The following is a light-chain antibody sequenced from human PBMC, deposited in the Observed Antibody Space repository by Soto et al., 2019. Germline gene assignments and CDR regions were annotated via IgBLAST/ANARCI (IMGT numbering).Light chain of an antibody. CDR2: DAS. Sequence: DIVLTQSPGTLSLSPGERATLSCRAIQSVSSSYLAWYQQKPGQAPRLLIYDASSRDTGIPDRFSGSGSGTDFTLTISRLEPEDFAVYYCQQYGSSPPTFGQGTNVEIK. CDR3: QQYGSSPPT. CDR1: QSVSSSY. J-gene: IGKJ1*01. V-gene: IGKV3-20*01.